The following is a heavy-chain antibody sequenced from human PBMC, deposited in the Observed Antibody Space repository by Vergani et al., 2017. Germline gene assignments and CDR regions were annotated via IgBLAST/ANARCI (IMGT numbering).Heavy chain of an antibody. CDR3: GGLYSDSSGYYGDY. CDR2: IYYSGST. D-gene: IGHD3-22*01. V-gene: IGHV4-59*01. J-gene: IGHJ4*02. Sequence: QVQLQESGPGLVKPSETLSLTCTVSGGSISSYYRSWIRQPPGKGLEWIGYIYYSGSTNYNPSLKSRVTISVDTSKNQFSLKLSSVTAADTAVYYCGGLYSDSSGYYGDYWGQGTLVTVSS. CDR1: GGSISSYY.